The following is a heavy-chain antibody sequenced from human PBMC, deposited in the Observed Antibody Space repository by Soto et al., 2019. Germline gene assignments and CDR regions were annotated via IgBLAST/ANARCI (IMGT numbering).Heavy chain of an antibody. CDR1: GFTFSSYP. D-gene: IGHD2-21*02. CDR3: ASEGGADCGGDCYPDAFDI. V-gene: IGHV3-30-3*01. Sequence: QVQLVESGGGVVQPGRSLRLSCVASGFTFSSYPMHWVRQAPGKGLEWVAVISYDGSNKYYADSVKGRFTISRDNSKNMLYLQMNSLRAEDTAVYYCASEGGADCGGDCYPDAFDIWGQGTMVTVSS. J-gene: IGHJ3*02. CDR2: ISYDGSNK.